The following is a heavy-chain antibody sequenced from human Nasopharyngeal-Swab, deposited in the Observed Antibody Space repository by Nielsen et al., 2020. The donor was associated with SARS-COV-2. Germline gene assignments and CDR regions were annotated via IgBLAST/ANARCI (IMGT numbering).Heavy chain of an antibody. CDR3: ARGGFVTADLYGMDV. J-gene: IGHJ6*02. Sequence: ASVKVSCKASGYTFTGHYLHWVRQAPGQGLEWMGRINPNSGGTKYAQKFQGRVTMTRDTSITTAYLDLSRLRYDDTVVYYCARGGFVTADLYGMDVWGQGTTVTVSS. CDR2: INPNSGGT. D-gene: IGHD2-15*01. V-gene: IGHV1-2*05. CDR1: GYTFTGHY.